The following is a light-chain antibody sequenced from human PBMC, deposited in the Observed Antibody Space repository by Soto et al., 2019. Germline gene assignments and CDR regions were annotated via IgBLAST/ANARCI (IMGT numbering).Light chain of an antibody. CDR3: QHYSSYSEV. CDR1: QTISSW. CDR2: KAS. J-gene: IGKJ1*01. V-gene: IGKV1-5*03. Sequence: DIQMTQSPSTLSGSVGDRVTITCRASQTISSWLAWYQQKPGKAPKLLIYKASTLKSGVPSRFSGSGSGTEFTLTISSLQPDDFATYYCQHYSSYSEVFGQGTEVELK.